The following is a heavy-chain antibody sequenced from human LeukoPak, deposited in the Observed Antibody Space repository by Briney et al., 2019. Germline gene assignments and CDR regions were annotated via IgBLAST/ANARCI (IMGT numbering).Heavy chain of an antibody. CDR1: GFTFTSYA. CDR3: AKGWNGGYFDY. Sequence: GGSLRLSCAASGFTFTSYAMNWVRQTPGKGLEWVSGISGSGGSSSYADSVKGRFTISRDNSKNTLYLQLSSLRAEDTAVYYCAKGWNGGYFDYWGQGTLVTVSS. CDR2: ISGSGGSS. J-gene: IGHJ4*02. V-gene: IGHV3-23*01. D-gene: IGHD1-1*01.